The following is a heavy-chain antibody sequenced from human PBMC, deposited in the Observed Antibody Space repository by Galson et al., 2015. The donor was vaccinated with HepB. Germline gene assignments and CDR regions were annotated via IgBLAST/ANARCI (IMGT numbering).Heavy chain of an antibody. J-gene: IGHJ4*02. V-gene: IGHV6-1*01. CDR3: ARVQGPTDSFDY. CDR1: GDSVSANNAA. CDR2: TYYRSKWYN. Sequence: CAISGDSVSANNAAWIWIRQSPSRGLEWLGRTYYRSKWYNDYAESVESRITINPDTTKNQFSLQLKSVTPEDTAVYYCARVQGPTDSFDYWGQGTLVTVSS.